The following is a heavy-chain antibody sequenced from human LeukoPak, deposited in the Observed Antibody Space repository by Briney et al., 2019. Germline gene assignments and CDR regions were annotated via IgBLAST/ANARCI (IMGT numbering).Heavy chain of an antibody. CDR2: IYYSRST. J-gene: IGHJ3*02. V-gene: IGHV4-39*01. Sequence: SETLSLTCTVSRGSISSPTYYWGWIRQPPGKGLEWIGYIYYSRSTYYNPSLKSRVTISVGTSKNQFSLNLSSVTAADTAVYYCAQSDVLAGAFDIWGQGTMVIVSS. CDR1: RGSISSPTYY. D-gene: IGHD2-8*01. CDR3: AQSDVLAGAFDI.